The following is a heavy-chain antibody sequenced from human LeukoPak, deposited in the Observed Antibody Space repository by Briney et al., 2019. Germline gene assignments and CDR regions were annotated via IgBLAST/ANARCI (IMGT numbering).Heavy chain of an antibody. J-gene: IGHJ4*02. Sequence: SETLSLTCTVSGGSISSSRYYWGWIRQPPGKGLEWIGSIYYSGSTYYNPSLKSRVTISVDTSKNQFSLKLSSVTAADTAVYYCARRIGGGLGGGYYFDYWGQGTLVTVSS. CDR3: ARRIGGGLGGGYYFDY. CDR1: GGSISSSRYY. CDR2: IYYSGST. D-gene: IGHD3-10*01. V-gene: IGHV4-39*01.